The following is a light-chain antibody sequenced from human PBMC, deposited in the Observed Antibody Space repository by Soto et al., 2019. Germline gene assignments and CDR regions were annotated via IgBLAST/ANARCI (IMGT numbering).Light chain of an antibody. J-gene: IGLJ2*01. CDR3: SSYTSSSTLGV. V-gene: IGLV2-14*01. CDR2: DVS. Sequence: QSALTQPASVSGSPGQSITISYTGTSSDVGGYNYVSWYQQHPGKAPKLMIYDVSNRPSGVSNRFSGSKSGNTASLTISGLQALDEADYYCSSYTSSSTLGVFGGGTKVTVL. CDR1: SSDVGGYNY.